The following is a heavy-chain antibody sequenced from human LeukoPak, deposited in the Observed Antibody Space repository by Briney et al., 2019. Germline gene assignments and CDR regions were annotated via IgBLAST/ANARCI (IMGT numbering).Heavy chain of an antibody. CDR2: INSDGSTI. CDR1: GFTFSSYW. D-gene: IGHD1-26*01. Sequence: PGGSLRLSCAASGFTFSSYWVPWVRQAPGKGLEWVARINSDGSTINHADSVRGRFTISRDNAENTLYLQMSSLRAEDTAIYFRARAAYYRFDYWGQGTLVTVSS. J-gene: IGHJ4*02. V-gene: IGHV3-74*01. CDR3: ARAAYYRFDY.